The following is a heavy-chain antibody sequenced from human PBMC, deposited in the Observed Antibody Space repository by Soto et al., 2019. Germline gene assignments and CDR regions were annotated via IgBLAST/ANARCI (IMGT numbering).Heavy chain of an antibody. D-gene: IGHD6-13*01. Sequence: QLQLQESGPGLVKPSETLSLTCTVSGGSISSSSYYWGWIRQPPGKGLEWIGSIYYSGSTYYNPSLKSRVTISVDTSKNQFSLKLSSVTAADTAVYYCATETHRIADKTGPPANPSLRDYYGMDVWGQGTTVTVSS. CDR3: ATETHRIADKTGPPANPSLRDYYGMDV. CDR1: GGSISSSSYY. J-gene: IGHJ6*02. V-gene: IGHV4-39*01. CDR2: IYYSGST.